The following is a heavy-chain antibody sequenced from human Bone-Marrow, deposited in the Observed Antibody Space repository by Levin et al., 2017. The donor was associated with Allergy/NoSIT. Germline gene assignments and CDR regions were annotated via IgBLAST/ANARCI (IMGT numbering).Heavy chain of an antibody. CDR3: TADTADSHGYAHDY. CDR1: GLTFTGRTFTDAW. V-gene: IGHV3-15*01. Sequence: PGGSLRLSCVVSGLTFTGRTFTDAWLSWVRQAPGKGLEWVGRITSRSDGGVRDYGAPVKGRFTVSRDDSKNTLYLEMNSLKSEDSAGYYCTADTADSHGYAHDYWGQGTLVTVSS. J-gene: IGHJ4*02. CDR2: ITSRSDGGVR. D-gene: IGHD5-18*01.